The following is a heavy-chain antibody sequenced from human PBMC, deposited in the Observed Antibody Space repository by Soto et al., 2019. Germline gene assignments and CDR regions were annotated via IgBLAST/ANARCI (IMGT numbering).Heavy chain of an antibody. CDR2: IIPMFGTA. Sequence: QVQLVQSGAEVKKPESSVKVSCKAPGGTFSTYAISWVRQAPGQGLEWMGGIIPMFGTANYAKRFQDRVPITADESTTTVYMELSSLRSEDTAVYFCASGIQLWLRRINNGYSGWGQGTLVTVSS. CDR3: ASGIQLWLRRINNGYSG. J-gene: IGHJ4*02. D-gene: IGHD5-18*01. V-gene: IGHV1-69*12. CDR1: GGTFSTYA.